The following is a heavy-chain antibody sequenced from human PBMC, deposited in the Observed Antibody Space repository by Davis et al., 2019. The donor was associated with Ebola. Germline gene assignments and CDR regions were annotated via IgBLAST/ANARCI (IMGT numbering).Heavy chain of an antibody. CDR1: GGSISSSSYY. J-gene: IGHJ4*02. V-gene: IGHV4-39*01. CDR2: IYSSGST. Sequence: SETLSLTCTVSGGSISSSSYYWGWIRQPPGKGLEWIGNIYSSGSTYYNPSLKSRVTISVDTSKNQFSLKLSSVTAADTALYYCATASSWFLDYWGQGTLVTVSS. D-gene: IGHD3-10*01. CDR3: ATASSWFLDY.